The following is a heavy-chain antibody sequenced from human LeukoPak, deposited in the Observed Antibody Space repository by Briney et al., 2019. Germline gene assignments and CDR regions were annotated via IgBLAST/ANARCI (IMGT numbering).Heavy chain of an antibody. CDR2: ISSSGSTI. D-gene: IGHD5-12*01. Sequence: GGSLRLSCAASGFTFSSYEMNWVRQAPGKGLEWVSYISSSGSTIYYADSVKGRFTISRDNAKNSLYLQMNSLRAEDTAVYYCARDLGSRAGGYAPGPNYFDYWGQGTLVTVSS. CDR3: ARDLGSRAGGYAPGPNYFDY. V-gene: IGHV3-48*03. J-gene: IGHJ4*02. CDR1: GFTFSSYE.